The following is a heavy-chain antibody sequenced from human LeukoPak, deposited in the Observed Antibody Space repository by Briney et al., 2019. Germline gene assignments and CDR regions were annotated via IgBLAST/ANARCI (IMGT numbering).Heavy chain of an antibody. CDR3: ARVLVRVAAGDYYFDY. V-gene: IGHV3-66*01. CDR2: IYSGGST. J-gene: IGHJ4*02. D-gene: IGHD2-8*02. Sequence: GGSLRLSCAASGFTVSSNYMSWVRQAPGKGLEWVSVIYSGGSTYYADSVKGRFTISRDNSKNTLYLQMNSLRAEDTAVYYCARVLVRVAAGDYYFDYWGQGTLVTVSP. CDR1: GFTVSSNY.